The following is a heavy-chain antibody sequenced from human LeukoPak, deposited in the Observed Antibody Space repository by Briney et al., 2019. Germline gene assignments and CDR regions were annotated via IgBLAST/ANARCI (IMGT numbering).Heavy chain of an antibody. CDR1: GFSFRDYW. J-gene: IGHJ4*02. V-gene: IGHV3-7*01. Sequence: SGGSLRLSCAASGFSFRDYWMTWVRQGPGKGLEWVANIKQDAIEKRYMDSVKGRFTIFRDDGKSSLYLQMNNLRVEDAAVYFCVKGPPTPNEIRGSAYDYGDFWGQGTQVTVSS. D-gene: IGHD5-12*01. CDR3: VKGPPTPNEIRGSAYDYGDF. CDR2: IKQDAIEK.